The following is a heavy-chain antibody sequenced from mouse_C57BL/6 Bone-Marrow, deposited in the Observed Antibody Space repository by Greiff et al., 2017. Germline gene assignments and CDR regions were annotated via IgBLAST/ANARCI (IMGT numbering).Heavy chain of an antibody. CDR1: GFSLTSYG. J-gene: IGHJ4*01. Sequence: VKLMESGPGLVQPSQSLSITCTVSGFSLTSYGVHWVRQSPGKGLEWLGVIWRGGSTDYNAAFMSRLSITKDNSKSQVFFKMNSLQADDTAIYYCAKRSYGIYAMDYWGQGTSVTVSS. D-gene: IGHD2-1*01. V-gene: IGHV2-5*01. CDR2: IWRGGST. CDR3: AKRSYGIYAMDY.